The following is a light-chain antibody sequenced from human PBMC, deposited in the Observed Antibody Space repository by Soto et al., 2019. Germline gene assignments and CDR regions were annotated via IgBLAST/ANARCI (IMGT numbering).Light chain of an antibody. CDR2: GAS. V-gene: IGKV3-15*01. J-gene: IGKJ1*01. CDR3: QQYNNWPPWT. CDR1: QSVSSK. Sequence: EIVMTQSPATLSVSPGDRATLSCRASQSVSSKLAWYQQKPGQAPRLLIYGASTRATGTPARFSGSGSGTEFTLTISSLQSEDFAVYYCQQYNNWPPWTFGQGTKVEIK.